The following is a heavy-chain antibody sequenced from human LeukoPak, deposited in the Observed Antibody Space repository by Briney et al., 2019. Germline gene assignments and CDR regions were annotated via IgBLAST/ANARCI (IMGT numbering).Heavy chain of an antibody. CDR3: ARVSETSSSWYTTYFYYYGMDV. V-gene: IGHV3-74*01. J-gene: IGHJ6*02. D-gene: IGHD6-13*01. CDR2: INSDGSST. CDR1: GFTFSSYW. Sequence: GGSLRLSCAASGFTFSSYWMHWVRQAPGRGLAWVSRINSDGSSTSYADSVKGRFTISRDNAKNTLYLQMNSLRAEDTAVYYCARVSETSSSWYTTYFYYYGMDVWGQGTTVTVSS.